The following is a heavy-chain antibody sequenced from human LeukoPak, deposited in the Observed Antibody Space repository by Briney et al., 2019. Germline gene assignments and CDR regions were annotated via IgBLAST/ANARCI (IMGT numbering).Heavy chain of an antibody. CDR2: IIRIFGAA. Sequence: SVKVSCKASGGTFSSYAISWVRQAPGQGLEWIGGIIRIFGAANYAQKFQGRVTITTDESTSTAYMELSSLRSEDTAVYYCARERYGSGSYTLAFRRRNHDAFDIWGQGTMVTVSS. CDR1: GGTFSSYA. D-gene: IGHD3-10*01. V-gene: IGHV1-69*05. J-gene: IGHJ3*02. CDR3: ARERYGSGSYTLAFRRRNHDAFDI.